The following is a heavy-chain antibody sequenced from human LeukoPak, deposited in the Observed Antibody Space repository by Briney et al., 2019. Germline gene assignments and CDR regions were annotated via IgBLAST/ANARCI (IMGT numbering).Heavy chain of an antibody. CDR1: GYTFTSYG. D-gene: IGHD3-16*02. Sequence: ASVKVSCKASGYTFTSYGISWVRQAPGQGLEWMGWISAYNGNTNYAQKLQGRVTMTTDTSTSTAYMELRSLRSDDTAMYYCARLQGGLRLGELSSQLFDYWGQGTLVTVSS. CDR3: ARLQGGLRLGELSSQLFDY. V-gene: IGHV1-18*01. CDR2: ISAYNGNT. J-gene: IGHJ4*02.